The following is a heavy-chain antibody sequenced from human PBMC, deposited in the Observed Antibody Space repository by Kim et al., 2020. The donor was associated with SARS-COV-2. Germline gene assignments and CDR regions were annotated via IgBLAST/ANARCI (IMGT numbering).Heavy chain of an antibody. D-gene: IGHD2-15*01. CDR2: IYYSRGT. V-gene: IGHV4-31*03. CDR3: ARGYPDGWFGF. Sequence: SETLSLTCTASGGSINSGTYYWTWLRQRPGKGLEWIGHIYYSRGTYYNPYLKSRLTMSVDTSNNQFSLTLTSVTAADTAVYFSARGYPDGWFGFWGHGTL. J-gene: IGHJ5*01. CDR1: GGSINSGTYY.